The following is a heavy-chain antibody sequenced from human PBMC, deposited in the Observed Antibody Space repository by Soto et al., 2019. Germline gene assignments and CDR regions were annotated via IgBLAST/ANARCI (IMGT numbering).Heavy chain of an antibody. J-gene: IGHJ6*02. CDR2: IYYSGST. Sequence: QVQLQESGPGLVKPSQTLSLTCTVSGGSISSGGYYWSWIRQHPGKGLEWIGYIYYSGSTYYNPSLKSRVTMSVDTSKNQFSLKLSSVTAADTAVYYCAASCVACGGFNYYGMDVWGQGTTVPVSS. CDR3: AASCVACGGFNYYGMDV. CDR1: GGSISSGGYY. D-gene: IGHD5-12*01. V-gene: IGHV4-31*03.